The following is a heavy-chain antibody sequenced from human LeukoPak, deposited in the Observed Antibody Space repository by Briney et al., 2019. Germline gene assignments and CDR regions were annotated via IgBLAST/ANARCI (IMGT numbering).Heavy chain of an antibody. D-gene: IGHD1-26*01. CDR2: IYYSGST. J-gene: IGHJ4*02. Sequence: KPSETLSLTCTVSGGSISSSSYYWGWIRQPPGKGLEWIGSIYYSGSTYYNPSLKSRVTISVDTSKNQFSLKLSSVTAADTAVYYCARDLAGAIDYWGQGTLVTVSS. CDR3: ARDLAGAIDY. V-gene: IGHV4-39*07. CDR1: GGSISSSSYY.